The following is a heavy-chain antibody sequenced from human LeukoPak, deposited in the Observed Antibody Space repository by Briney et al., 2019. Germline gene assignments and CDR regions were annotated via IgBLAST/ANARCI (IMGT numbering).Heavy chain of an antibody. CDR2: IYTIGST. J-gene: IGHJ4*02. CDR3: ARDAGYSYGYSFYYFDY. CDR1: GGSISSGSYY. V-gene: IGHV4-61*02. Sequence: SQTLSLTCTVSGGSISSGSYYWSWIRQPAGKGLEWIGRIYTIGSTNYNPSLKSRVTISVDTSKNQFSLRLSSVTAAETALYYCARDAGYSYGYSFYYFDYWGQGTLVTVSS. D-gene: IGHD5-18*01.